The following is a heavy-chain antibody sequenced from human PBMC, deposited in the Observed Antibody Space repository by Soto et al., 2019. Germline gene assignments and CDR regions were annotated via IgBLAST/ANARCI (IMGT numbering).Heavy chain of an antibody. Sequence: PSETLSLTCTVSGGSVNSENHYWVWIRQPPGKGLEWISSIISTGRTYYNPSLRSRVTISVDTSKNQFSLILTSVTAADTAVYYCARDKITGLFDYWGQGTLVTVSS. V-gene: IGHV4-39*02. D-gene: IGHD2-8*02. CDR3: ARDKITGLFDY. J-gene: IGHJ4*02. CDR1: GGSVNSENHY. CDR2: IISTGRT.